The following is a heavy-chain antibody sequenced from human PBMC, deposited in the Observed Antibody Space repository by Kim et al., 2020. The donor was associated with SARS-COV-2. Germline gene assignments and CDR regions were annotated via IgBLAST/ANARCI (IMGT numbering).Heavy chain of an antibody. Sequence: GGSLRLSCAASGFTFSNAWMSWVRQAPGKGLEWVGRIKSKTDGGTTDYAAPVKGRFTISRDDSKNTLYLQMNSLKTEDTAVYYCTTDPAGFDWLLDAFDIWGQGTMVTVSS. CDR1: GFTFSNAW. V-gene: IGHV3-15*01. CDR3: TTDPAGFDWLLDAFDI. D-gene: IGHD3-9*01. CDR2: IKSKTDGGTT. J-gene: IGHJ3*02.